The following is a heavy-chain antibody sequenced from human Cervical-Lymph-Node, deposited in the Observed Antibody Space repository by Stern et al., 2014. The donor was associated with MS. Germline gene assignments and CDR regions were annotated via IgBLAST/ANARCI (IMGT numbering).Heavy chain of an antibody. CDR2: INPSGGRT. J-gene: IGHJ4*02. V-gene: IGHV1-46*01. Sequence: QVQLVQSGAEVKKPGASVKVSCKASGYSFTSYYMHWVRQAPGQGLEWMGIINPSGGRTNYAQKFQDRGTMTRDTSTSTVYMEMSSLRSEDTALYYCARDGMTAATYYFDFWGQGTVVTVSS. CDR3: ARDGMTAATYYFDF. CDR1: GYSFTSYY. D-gene: IGHD6-13*01.